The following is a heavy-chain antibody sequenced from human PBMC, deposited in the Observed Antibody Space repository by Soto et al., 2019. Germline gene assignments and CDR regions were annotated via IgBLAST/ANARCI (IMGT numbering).Heavy chain of an antibody. D-gene: IGHD6-6*01. J-gene: IGHJ4*02. CDR2: ISAYNGNT. CDR1: GYTFTSYT. CDR3: ARGAYSSSSYYFDY. V-gene: IGHV1-18*01. Sequence: GASVKVSCKASGYTFTSYTISWVRQAPGQGLEWMGWISAYNGNTNYAQELQGRATMTTDTSTSTAYMELRSLRSDDTAVYYCARGAYSSSSYYFDYWGQGTLVTVSS.